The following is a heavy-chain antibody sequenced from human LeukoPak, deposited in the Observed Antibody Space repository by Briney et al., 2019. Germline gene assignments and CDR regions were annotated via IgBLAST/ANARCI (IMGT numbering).Heavy chain of an antibody. CDR1: GFTFDDYA. CDR2: LSWNGATA. Sequence: GGSLRLSCAASGFTFDDYAMHWVRQAPGKGLEWVSGLSWNGATAGYADSVKGRFTISRDNAKNSLYLQMNSLRAEDTAVYYCARDDSSSWYFRSDSPRIFDYWGQGTLVTVSS. J-gene: IGHJ4*02. D-gene: IGHD6-13*01. V-gene: IGHV3-9*01. CDR3: ARDDSSSWYFRSDSPRIFDY.